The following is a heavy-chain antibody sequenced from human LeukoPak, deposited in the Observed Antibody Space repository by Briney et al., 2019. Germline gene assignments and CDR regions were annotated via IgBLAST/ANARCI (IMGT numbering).Heavy chain of an antibody. Sequence: ASVKVSFKASGYTFTSYDINWVRQATGQGLEWMGWMNPNSGNTGYAQKFQGRVTMTRNTSISTAYMELSSLRSEDTAVYYCARANRYCSGGSCSYYYGVDVWGQGTTVTVSS. J-gene: IGHJ6*02. CDR3: ARANRYCSGGSCSYYYGVDV. V-gene: IGHV1-8*01. CDR2: MNPNSGNT. CDR1: GYTFTSYD. D-gene: IGHD2-15*01.